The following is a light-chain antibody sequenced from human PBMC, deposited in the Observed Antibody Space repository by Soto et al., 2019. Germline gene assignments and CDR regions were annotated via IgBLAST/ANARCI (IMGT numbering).Light chain of an antibody. V-gene: IGKV3-20*01. CDR2: GAS. Sequence: EIVLTQSPGTLSLSPGERATLSCRASQSVSSSYLAWYQQKPGQAPRLLIYGASSRATGIPDRFSGSGSGTDFALPISRQEPEDFAVYYCQQYGSSPGYTFGQGTKLEIK. CDR1: QSVSSSY. J-gene: IGKJ2*01. CDR3: QQYGSSPGYT.